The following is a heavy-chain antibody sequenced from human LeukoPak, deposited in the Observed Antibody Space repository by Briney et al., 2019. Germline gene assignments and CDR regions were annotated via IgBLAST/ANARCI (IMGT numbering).Heavy chain of an antibody. CDR2: VRPDTGYA. J-gene: IGHJ5*02. CDR3: ARGPRNDP. V-gene: IGHV1-8*01. D-gene: IGHD1-14*01. CDR1: GYPFTTYE. Sequence: ASVTVSCKTSGYPFTTYEINWVRQAAGQGLEWMGWVRPDTGYADYAQKFQGRVTMTSDTSISTAYMELSSLRSDDTAVYFCARGPRNDPWGQGTLVTVSS.